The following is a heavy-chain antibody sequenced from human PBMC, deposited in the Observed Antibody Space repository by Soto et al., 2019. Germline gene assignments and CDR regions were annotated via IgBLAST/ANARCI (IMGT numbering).Heavy chain of an antibody. CDR2: ISYDGSSK. Sequence: GGSLRLSCAASGFTFSSYGMHWVRQAPGKGLEWVAVISYDGSSKYYADSVKGRFTISRDNSKNTLYLQMNSLRAEDTAVYYCAKETVDTAMVAYYYYYGMDVWGQGTTVTVSS. V-gene: IGHV3-30*18. J-gene: IGHJ6*02. CDR3: AKETVDTAMVAYYYYYGMDV. D-gene: IGHD5-18*01. CDR1: GFTFSSYG.